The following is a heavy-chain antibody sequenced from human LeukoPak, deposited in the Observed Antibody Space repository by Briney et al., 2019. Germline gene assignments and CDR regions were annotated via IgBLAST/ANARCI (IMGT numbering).Heavy chain of an antibody. CDR1: GFSMSNSCYY. CDR2: IHESGST. J-gene: IGHJ4*02. Sequence: SETLSLTCTVSGFSMSNSCYYWGWLRQSPGRGLEWLGLEWIGRIHESGSTYYKPSLKSRVTISVDKSKNQFSLKLSSVTAADTTIYYCARHLSTYYDFPPHGGGFDCWGQGTRVAVSS. CDR3: ARHLSTYYDFPPHGGGFDC. D-gene: IGHD3-3*01. V-gene: IGHV4-39*01.